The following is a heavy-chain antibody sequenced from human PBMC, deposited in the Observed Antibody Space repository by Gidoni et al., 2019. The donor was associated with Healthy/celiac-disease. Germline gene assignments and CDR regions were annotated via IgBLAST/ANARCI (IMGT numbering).Heavy chain of an antibody. CDR2: ISGSGGST. D-gene: IGHD3-22*01. CDR3: AKDHYYDSSGYYPARGYFQH. J-gene: IGHJ1*01. CDR1: GFTFSSYA. V-gene: IGHV3-23*04. Sequence: EVQLVESGGGLVQPGGSLRLSCSASGFTFSSYALTWVRQAPGRGLEWVAAISGSGGSTYYEDSVKGRFTISRDNSKNTLYLQINSMRAEDTAVYYCAKDHYYDSSGYYPARGYFQHWGQGTLVTVSS.